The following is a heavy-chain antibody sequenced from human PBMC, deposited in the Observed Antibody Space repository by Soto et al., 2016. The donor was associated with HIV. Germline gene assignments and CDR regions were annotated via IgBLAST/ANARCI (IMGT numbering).Heavy chain of an antibody. Sequence: EVQLVESGGGLVQPGGSLRLSCAASGFTFSSYDMHWVRQATGKGLEWVSAIGTAGDTYYPGSVKGRFTISRENAKNSLYLQMNSLRAGDTAVYYCARGKYYYGSGGYYFDYWGQGTPGPPSPQ. CDR2: IGTAGDT. J-gene: IGHJ4*02. CDR1: GFTFSSYD. CDR3: ARGKYYYGSGGYYFDY. V-gene: IGHV3-13*04. D-gene: IGHD3-10*01.